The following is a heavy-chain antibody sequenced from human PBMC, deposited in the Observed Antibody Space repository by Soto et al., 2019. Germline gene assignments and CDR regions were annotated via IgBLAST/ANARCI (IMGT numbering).Heavy chain of an antibody. CDR3: ARDRGYTWNNEDYFDY. D-gene: IGHD2-15*01. CDR1: GYTFTSYG. CDR2: ISAYNGNT. Sequence: ASVEVSCKASGYTFTSYGISWVRQAPGQGLEWMGWISAYNGNTNYAQKLQGRVTMTTDTATSTAYMELRSLRSDDTPVYYCARDRGYTWNNEDYFDYWGQGTLVTVPS. J-gene: IGHJ4*02. V-gene: IGHV1-18*04.